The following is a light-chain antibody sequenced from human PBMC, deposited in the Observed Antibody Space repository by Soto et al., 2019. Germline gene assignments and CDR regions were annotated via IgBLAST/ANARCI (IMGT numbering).Light chain of an antibody. Sequence: EIVLTQSPGTLSLSPGERATLSCRARQSVSSSYLAWYQQKPGQAPRLLIYGASTRATGIPARFSGSGSGTEFTLTISGLQSEDFAVYYCQQYNNWPPWTFGQGTKVDI. CDR3: QQYNNWPPWT. CDR2: GAS. CDR1: QSVSSSY. V-gene: IGKV3-15*01. J-gene: IGKJ1*01.